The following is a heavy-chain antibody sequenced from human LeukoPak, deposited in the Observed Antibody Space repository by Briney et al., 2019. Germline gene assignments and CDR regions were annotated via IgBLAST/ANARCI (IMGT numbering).Heavy chain of an antibody. V-gene: IGHV1-3*01. CDR1: GYTFTSYA. D-gene: IGHD5-12*01. Sequence: ASVKVSCKASGYTFTSYAMHWVRQAPGQRLEWMGWINAGNGNTKYSQKFQGRVTITRDTSASTAYMELSSLRSEDTAVYYCARVGRGYSGYDSHYYYGMDVWGQGTTVTVSS. CDR3: ARVGRGYSGYDSHYYYGMDV. J-gene: IGHJ6*02. CDR2: INAGNGNT.